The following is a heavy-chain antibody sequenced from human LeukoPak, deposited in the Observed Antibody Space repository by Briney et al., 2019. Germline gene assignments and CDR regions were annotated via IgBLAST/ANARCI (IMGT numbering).Heavy chain of an antibody. Sequence: GGSLRLSCAASGFTFSSYSMNWVRQAPGKGLEWVSYISSSSSTIYYADSVKGRFTISRDNAKNSLYLQMNSLRAEDTAVYYCARGPVVEYQLLLVPHMDVWGKGTTVTVSS. V-gene: IGHV3-48*01. CDR3: ARGPVVEYQLLLVPHMDV. J-gene: IGHJ6*03. CDR2: ISSSSSTI. CDR1: GFTFSSYS. D-gene: IGHD2-2*01.